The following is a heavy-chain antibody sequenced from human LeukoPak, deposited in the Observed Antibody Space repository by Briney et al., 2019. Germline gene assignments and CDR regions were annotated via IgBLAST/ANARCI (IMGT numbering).Heavy chain of an antibody. CDR2: ISAGGRT. D-gene: IGHD4-23*01. Sequence: PSETLSLTCTVSGGSIGSYSWSWIRQPAGSRPEYIGRISAGGRTNYNPSLKSRLTISMDTPKNHVSLRLSSVTAADTAVYYCTRGGHDYGGSFDTWGQGILVTVSS. V-gene: IGHV4-4*07. CDR1: GGSIGSYS. CDR3: TRGGHDYGGSFDT. J-gene: IGHJ5*02.